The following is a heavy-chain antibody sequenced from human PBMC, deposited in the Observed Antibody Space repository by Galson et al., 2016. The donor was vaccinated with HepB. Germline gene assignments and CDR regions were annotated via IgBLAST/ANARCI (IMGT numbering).Heavy chain of an antibody. CDR1: GFTFNDYY. CDR2: ISGSGGTI. D-gene: IGHD5-12*01. Sequence: SLRLSCAASGFTFNDYYMIWIRQAPGKGLEWVSYISGSGGTINYADSLKGRFTISRDNAKNSLYLQMHSLKAEDTAVYYCARYRAYDEGYFDVWGRGTLVTVSS. J-gene: IGHJ2*01. V-gene: IGHV3-11*04. CDR3: ARYRAYDEGYFDV.